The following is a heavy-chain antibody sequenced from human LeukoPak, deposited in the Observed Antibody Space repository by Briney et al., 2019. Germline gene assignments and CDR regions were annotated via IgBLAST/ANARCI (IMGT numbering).Heavy chain of an antibody. D-gene: IGHD6-13*01. CDR1: GFNFDVYT. V-gene: IGHV3-43*01. J-gene: IGHJ4*01. CDR3: AKDLGKVIAAAGTSGFDS. Sequence: GGSLRLSCAASGFNFDVYTMHWGRQIPGESLEWGSLITLEGGSPFYADSVKGRFTISRDTRKNFLYLQMLSLRIEDTPLFYCAKDLGKVIAAAGTSGFDSWGRGTLVTVSS. CDR2: ITLEGGSP.